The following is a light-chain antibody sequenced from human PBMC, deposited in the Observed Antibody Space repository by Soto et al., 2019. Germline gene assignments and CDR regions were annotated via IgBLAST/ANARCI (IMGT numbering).Light chain of an antibody. Sequence: DIQMTQSPSTLSASVGDRVIITSRASESISNWLAWYQQKPGQAPHLLIYKASSLKSGVPLRLSGSGSGTEFTLTIKSLQPDDFATYYCQQYDNYWTFGQGTKVDIK. V-gene: IGKV1-5*03. CDR2: KAS. CDR1: ESISNW. J-gene: IGKJ1*01. CDR3: QQYDNYWT.